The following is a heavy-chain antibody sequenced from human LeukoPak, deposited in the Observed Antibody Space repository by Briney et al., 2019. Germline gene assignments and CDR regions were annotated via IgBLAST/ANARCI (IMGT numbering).Heavy chain of an antibody. CDR2: IYTSGST. J-gene: IGHJ5*02. Sequence: SETLSLTCTVSGGSISSYYWSWNRQPAGKGLEWIGRIYTSGSTNYNPSLKSRVTMSVDTSKSQFSLKLSSVTAADTAVYYCARGTYSNYVHNWFDPWGQGTLVTVSS. V-gene: IGHV4-4*07. CDR1: GGSISSYY. CDR3: ARGTYSNYVHNWFDP. D-gene: IGHD4-11*01.